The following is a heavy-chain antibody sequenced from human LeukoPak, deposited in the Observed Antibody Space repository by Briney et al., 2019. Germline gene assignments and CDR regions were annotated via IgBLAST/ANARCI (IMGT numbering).Heavy chain of an antibody. CDR3: ARGVAYCGGDCYSWFDP. J-gene: IGHJ5*02. CDR2: INPSGGST. Sequence: ASVKVSCKASGYTFTSYYMHWVRQAPGQGLEWMGIINPSGGSTSYAQKFQGRVTMTRDMSTSTVYMELSSLRSEDTAVYYCARGVAYCGGDCYSWFDPWGQGTLVTVSS. D-gene: IGHD2-21*02. CDR1: GYTFTSYY. V-gene: IGHV1-46*01.